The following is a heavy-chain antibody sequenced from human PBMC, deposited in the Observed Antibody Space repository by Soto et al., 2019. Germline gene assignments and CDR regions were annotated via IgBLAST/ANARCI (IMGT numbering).Heavy chain of an antibody. D-gene: IGHD6-25*01. Sequence: QDQLVQSGAEVKKPGASVKVSCKASGYTFTSYGISWVRQAPGQGLEWMGWISAYNGNTNYAQKLQGRVTMTTDTSTSTAYMELRSLRSDDTAVYYCARDQPIQGAAINYGMDVWGQGTTVTVSS. CDR1: GYTFTSYG. V-gene: IGHV1-18*01. J-gene: IGHJ6*02. CDR2: ISAYNGNT. CDR3: ARDQPIQGAAINYGMDV.